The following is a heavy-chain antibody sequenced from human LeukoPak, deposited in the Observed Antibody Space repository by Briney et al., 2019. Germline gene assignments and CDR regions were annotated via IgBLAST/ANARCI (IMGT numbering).Heavy chain of an antibody. CDR3: ARELSRWPYYFDY. D-gene: IGHD4-23*01. Sequence: PSETLSLTCTVSGGSISSGGYYWSWIRQPPGKGLEWIGYIYYSGSTYYNPSLKSRVTISVDTSKNQFSLKLSSVTAAATAVYYCARELSRWPYYFDYWGQGTLVTVSS. CDR1: GGSISSGGYY. V-gene: IGHV4-30-4*01. CDR2: IYYSGST. J-gene: IGHJ4*02.